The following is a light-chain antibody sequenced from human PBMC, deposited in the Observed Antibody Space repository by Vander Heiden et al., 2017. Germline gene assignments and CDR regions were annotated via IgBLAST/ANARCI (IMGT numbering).Light chain of an antibody. Sequence: QSVLTQPPSASGTPGQRVTISCSGSSSNIGSNYVYWYQQLPGTAPKLLIYRNNQRPAGVPDRFSGCKSGSSASLTISGLRSEDEADYYCAAWEDSLSVVVFGGGTKLTVL. J-gene: IGLJ2*01. CDR2: RNN. CDR3: AAWEDSLSVVV. V-gene: IGLV1-47*01. CDR1: SSNIGSNY.